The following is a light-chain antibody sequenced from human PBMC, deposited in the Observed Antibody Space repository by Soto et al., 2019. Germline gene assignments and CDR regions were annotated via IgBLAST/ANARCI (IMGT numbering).Light chain of an antibody. Sequence: VVTQSPPTLSLSPGERATLSCRTRLSVSSYLAWYQQKPGQAPRLLIYDASNRATGIPARFTGSGSGTGFNLTISTLEPEDFAVYYCQQRQYWPPITFGQGTRLEIK. V-gene: IGKV3-11*01. CDR3: QQRQYWPPIT. J-gene: IGKJ5*01. CDR1: LSVSSY. CDR2: DAS.